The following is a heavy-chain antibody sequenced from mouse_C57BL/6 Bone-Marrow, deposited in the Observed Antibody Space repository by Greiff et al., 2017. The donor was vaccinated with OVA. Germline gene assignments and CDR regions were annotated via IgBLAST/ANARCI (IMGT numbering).Heavy chain of an antibody. J-gene: IGHJ4*01. Sequence: VQLQQSGAELVRPGASVTLSCKASGYTFTDYEMHWVKQTPVHGLEWIGAIDPETGGTAYNQKFKGKAILTADKSSSTAYMELRSLTSEDSAVYYGTRGYCNYDAMDYWGQGTSVTVSS. V-gene: IGHV1-15*01. CDR2: IDPETGGT. CDR3: TRGYCNYDAMDY. D-gene: IGHD2-1*01. CDR1: GYTFTDYE.